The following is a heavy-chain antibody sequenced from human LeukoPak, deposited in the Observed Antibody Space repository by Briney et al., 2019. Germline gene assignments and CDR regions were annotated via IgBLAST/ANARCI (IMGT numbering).Heavy chain of an antibody. D-gene: IGHD6-19*01. V-gene: IGHV1-24*01. Sequence: ASVKVSCKVSGYTLTELSMHWVRQAPGKGLEWMGGFDPEDGETIYAQKFQGRVTMTEDTSTDTAYMELSSLRSEDTAVCYCATGGIAVAGFWFDPWGQGTLVTVSS. CDR2: FDPEDGET. J-gene: IGHJ5*02. CDR3: ATGGIAVAGFWFDP. CDR1: GYTLTELS.